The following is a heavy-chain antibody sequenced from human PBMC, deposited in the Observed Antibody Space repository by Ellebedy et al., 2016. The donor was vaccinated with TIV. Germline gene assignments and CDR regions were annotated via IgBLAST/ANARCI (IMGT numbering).Heavy chain of an antibody. D-gene: IGHD3-22*01. CDR2: ISSSSSYT. CDR1: GFTFSDYY. J-gene: IGHJ4*02. Sequence: GGSLRLXXAASGFTFSDYYMSWIRQAPGKGLEWVSYISSSSSYTNYADSVKGRFTISRDNAKNSLYLQMNSLRAEDTAVYYCARDLYYDSSGYYYGPYWGQGTLVTVSS. CDR3: ARDLYYDSSGYYYGPY. V-gene: IGHV3-11*06.